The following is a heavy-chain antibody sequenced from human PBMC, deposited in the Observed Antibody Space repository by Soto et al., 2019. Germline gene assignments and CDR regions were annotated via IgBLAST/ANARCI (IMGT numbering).Heavy chain of an antibody. V-gene: IGHV3-21*01. CDR3: ARDPDYGSGSYYRLGIAFDI. J-gene: IGHJ3*02. D-gene: IGHD3-10*01. CDR2: ISSSSSYI. Sequence: EVQLVESGGGLVKPGGSLRLSCAASGFTFSSYSMNWVRQAPGKGLEWVSSISSSSSYIYYADSVKGRFTISRDNAKNSLYLQMNSLRAEDTAVYYCARDPDYGSGSYYRLGIAFDIWGQGTMVTVSS. CDR1: GFTFSSYS.